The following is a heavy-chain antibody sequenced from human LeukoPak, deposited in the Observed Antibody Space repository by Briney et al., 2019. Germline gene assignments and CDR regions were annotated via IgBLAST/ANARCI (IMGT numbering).Heavy chain of an antibody. CDR3: ARNPYGMDV. Sequence: PGGSLRLSCAASGFSLSSFEMSWVRQAPGKGLEWVSHISSSAGTIYYADSVKGRFTISRDNAKNSLYLQMNSLRAEDTAVYYCARNPYGMDVWGQGTTVTVSS. CDR1: GFSLSSFE. V-gene: IGHV3-48*03. CDR2: ISSSAGTI. J-gene: IGHJ6*02.